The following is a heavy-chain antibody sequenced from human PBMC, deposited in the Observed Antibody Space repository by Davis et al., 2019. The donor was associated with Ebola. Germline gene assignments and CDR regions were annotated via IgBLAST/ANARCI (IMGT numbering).Heavy chain of an antibody. Sequence: GESLKISCSASGFTFSSYAMHWVRQAPGKGLEYVSAISSNGGSTYYADSVKGRFTISRDNAKNSLYLQMNSLRAEDTAVYYCARDSDDYSFDYWGQGTLVTVSS. J-gene: IGHJ4*02. V-gene: IGHV3-64*04. CDR3: ARDSDDYSFDY. CDR2: ISSNGGST. CDR1: GFTFSSYA. D-gene: IGHD4-11*01.